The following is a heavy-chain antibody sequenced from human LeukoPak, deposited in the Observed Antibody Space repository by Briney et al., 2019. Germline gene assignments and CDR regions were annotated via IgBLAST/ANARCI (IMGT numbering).Heavy chain of an antibody. CDR2: ISGSGGST. Sequence: GSLRLSCAASGFTFSSYAMSWVRQAPGKGLEWVSAISGSGGSTYYADSVKGRFTISRDNSKNTLYLQMNSLRAEDTAVYYCAKAASSGWYAGGYYFDYWGQGTLVTVSS. CDR3: AKAASSGWYAGGYYFDY. V-gene: IGHV3-23*01. D-gene: IGHD6-19*01. CDR1: GFTFSSYA. J-gene: IGHJ4*02.